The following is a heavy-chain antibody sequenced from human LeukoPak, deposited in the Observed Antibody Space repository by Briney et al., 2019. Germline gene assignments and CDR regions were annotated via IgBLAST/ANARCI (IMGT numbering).Heavy chain of an antibody. CDR3: AKDDYDFWSGYLGY. D-gene: IGHD3-3*01. CDR2: IRYDGSNK. V-gene: IGHV3-30*02. CDR1: GFTFSSYG. Sequence: GGSLRLFCAASGFTFSSYGMHWVRQAPGKGLEWVAFIRYDGSNKYYADSVKGRFTISRDNSKNTLYLQMNSLRAEDTAVYYCAKDDYDFWSGYLGYWGQGTLVTVSS. J-gene: IGHJ4*02.